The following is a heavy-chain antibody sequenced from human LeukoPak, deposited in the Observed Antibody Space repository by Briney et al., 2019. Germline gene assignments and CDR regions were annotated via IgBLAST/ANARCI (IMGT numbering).Heavy chain of an antibody. Sequence: KPSETLSPTCTVSGGSVGSGGYYWSWIRQPPGGGLEWIGDIYYIRNTNYNPSLKSRVTMSLDPSKNQFSLKLNSVTAADTAVYYCARTQSQSGSYRYYFAYWGQGTLVTVSS. J-gene: IGHJ4*02. CDR2: IYYIRNT. D-gene: IGHD1-26*01. V-gene: IGHV4-61*08. CDR1: GGSVGSGGYY. CDR3: ARTQSQSGSYRYYFAY.